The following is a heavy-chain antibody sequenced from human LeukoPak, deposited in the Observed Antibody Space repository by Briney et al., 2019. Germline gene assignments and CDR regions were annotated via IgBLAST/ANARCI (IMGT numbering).Heavy chain of an antibody. CDR3: ASLGSVAMTFDY. D-gene: IGHD5-12*01. CDR1: GGSMNNDY. V-gene: IGHV4-59*08. CDR2: SYYSGST. J-gene: IGHJ4*02. Sequence: SETLSLTCTVSGGSMNNDYWNWIRQPPGKGLDWIGYSYYSGSTNYNRAPRRRVNISLDASKNQFSLNLSFLTDADTDVYYCASLGSVAMTFDYWGQGTLVPVSS.